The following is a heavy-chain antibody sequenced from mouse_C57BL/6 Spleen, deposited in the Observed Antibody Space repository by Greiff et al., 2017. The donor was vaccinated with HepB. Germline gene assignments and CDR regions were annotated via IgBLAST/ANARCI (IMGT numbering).Heavy chain of an antibody. CDR1: GYTFTSYW. J-gene: IGHJ4*01. CDR3: ARDGYAMDY. V-gene: IGHV1-69*01. Sequence: VQLQQPGAELVMPGASVKLSCKASGYTFTSYWMHWVKQRPGQGLEWIGEIDPSDSYTNYHQKFKGKSTLTVDKSSSTAYMQLSSLTSEDSAVYYCARDGYAMDYWGQGTSVTVSS. CDR2: IDPSDSYT.